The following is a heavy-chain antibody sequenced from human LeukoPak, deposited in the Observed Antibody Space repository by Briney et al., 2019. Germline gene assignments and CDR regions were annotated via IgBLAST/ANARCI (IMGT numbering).Heavy chain of an antibody. CDR3: ARDNIRGGKGIAAAGGYY. CDR2: IIPIFGTA. D-gene: IGHD6-13*01. CDR1: GGTFSSYA. J-gene: IGHJ4*02. V-gene: IGHV1-69*13. Sequence: ASVKVSCKASGGTFSSYAISWVRQAPGQGLEWMGGIIPIFGTANCAQKFQGRVTITADESTSTAYMDLSSLTSEDTAVYYCARDNIRGGKGIAAAGGYYWGQGTLVTVSS.